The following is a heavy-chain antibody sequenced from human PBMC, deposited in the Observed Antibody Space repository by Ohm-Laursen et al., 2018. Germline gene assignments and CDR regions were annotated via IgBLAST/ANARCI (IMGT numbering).Heavy chain of an antibody. J-gene: IGHJ4*02. CDR3: AGRGY. V-gene: IGHV4-59*12. Sequence: TLSLTCTVSGASMIDYYWNWIRQPPGKGLEWIGYIYYSGSTNYNPSLKSRVTMSVDTSKNQFSLKLSSVTAADTAVYYCAGRGYWGQGTLVTVSS. CDR2: IYYSGST. CDR1: GASMIDYY.